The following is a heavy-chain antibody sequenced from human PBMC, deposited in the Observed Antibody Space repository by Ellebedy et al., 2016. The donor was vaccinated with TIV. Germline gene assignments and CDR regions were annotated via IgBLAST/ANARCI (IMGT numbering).Heavy chain of an antibody. CDR3: ASETFNDVDLELWGLFDM. V-gene: IGHV3-66*01. CDR2: ISVGGST. Sequence: GGSLRPSCVVSGFTVNSNYMSWVRQAPGKWLEWVSVISVGGSTYYADSVKGRFTISRDNSKHTLFLQMNSLRAEDTAVYYCASETFNDVDLELWGLFDMWGQGTTVTVSS. J-gene: IGHJ3*02. D-gene: IGHD3-16*01. CDR1: GFTVNSNY.